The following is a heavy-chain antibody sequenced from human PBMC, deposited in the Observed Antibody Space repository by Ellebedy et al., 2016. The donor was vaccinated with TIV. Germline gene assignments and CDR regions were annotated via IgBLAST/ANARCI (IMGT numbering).Heavy chain of an antibody. D-gene: IGHD3-22*01. J-gene: IGHJ5*02. CDR3: AKDFEGAYYYDEGFDP. Sequence: GGSLRLSCEASGIIVSDYFMNWVRQAPGKGLEWVSVLYPDAKTNYTDSVNGRFIVSRDSSKNTLYLLMNSLRAEDTALYYCAKDFEGAYYYDEGFDPWGQGTLVTVSS. CDR2: LYPDAKT. CDR1: GIIVSDYF. V-gene: IGHV3-66*01.